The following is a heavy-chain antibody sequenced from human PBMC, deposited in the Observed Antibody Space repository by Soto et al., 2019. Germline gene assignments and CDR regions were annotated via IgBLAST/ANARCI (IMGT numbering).Heavy chain of an antibody. CDR1: GFTFSSYA. CDR2: ISGSGGST. CDR3: AKDPGSYSSSGRDYFDY. J-gene: IGHJ4*02. Sequence: GGSLRLSCAASGFTFSSYAMSWVRQAPGKGLEWVSAISGSGGSTYYADSVKGRFTISRDNSKNTLYLQMNSLRAEDTAVYYCAKDPGSYSSSGRDYFDYWGQGTLVTVSS. D-gene: IGHD6-6*01. V-gene: IGHV3-23*01.